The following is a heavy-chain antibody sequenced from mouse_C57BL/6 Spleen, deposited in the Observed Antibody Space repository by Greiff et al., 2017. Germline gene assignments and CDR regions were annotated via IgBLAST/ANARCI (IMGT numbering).Heavy chain of an antibody. D-gene: IGHD2-3*01. CDR3: AIYDGYYGNFDV. J-gene: IGHJ1*03. V-gene: IGHV1-76*01. CDR1: GYTFTDYY. Sequence: QVQLQQSGAELVRPGASVKLSCKASGYTFTDYYINWVKQRPGQGLEWIARIYPGSGNTYYNEKFKGKATLTAEKSSSTAYMQLSSLTSEDSAVXFCAIYDGYYGNFDVWGTGTTVTVSS. CDR2: IYPGSGNT.